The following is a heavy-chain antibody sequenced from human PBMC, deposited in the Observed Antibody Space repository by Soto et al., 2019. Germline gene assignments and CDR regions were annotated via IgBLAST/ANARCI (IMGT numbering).Heavy chain of an antibody. CDR3: ARDKGFFDWLLRLRVLWHY. V-gene: IGHV3-11*01. J-gene: IGHJ4*02. D-gene: IGHD3-9*01. Sequence: GGSLRLSCAASGFTFSDYYMSWIRQAPGKGLEWVSYISSSGSTIYYADSVKGRFTISRDNAKNSLYLQMNSLRAEDTAVYYCARDKGFFDWLLRLRVLWHYSGQGSLVIGSS. CDR2: ISSSGSTI. CDR1: GFTFSDYY.